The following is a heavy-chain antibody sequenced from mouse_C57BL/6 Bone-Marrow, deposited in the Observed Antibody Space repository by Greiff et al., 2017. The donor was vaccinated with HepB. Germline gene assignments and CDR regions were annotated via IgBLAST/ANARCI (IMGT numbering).Heavy chain of an antibody. Sequence: DVQLVESGPGLVKPSQSLSLTCSVTGYSITSGYYWNWIRQFPGNKLEWMGYISYDGSNNYNPSLKNRISITRDTSKNQFFLKLNSVTTEDTATYYCARSGLRRGYWGQGTTLTVSS. J-gene: IGHJ2*01. CDR2: ISYDGSN. V-gene: IGHV3-6*01. CDR1: GYSITSGYY. D-gene: IGHD2-4*01. CDR3: ARSGLRRGY.